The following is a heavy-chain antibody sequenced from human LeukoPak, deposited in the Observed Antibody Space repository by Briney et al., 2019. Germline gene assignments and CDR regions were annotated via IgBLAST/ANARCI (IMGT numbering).Heavy chain of an antibody. CDR1: GYSFTSYW. Sequence: GESLKISCQGSGYSFTSYWIGWVRQMPGKGLEWMGIIYPGDSDTRYSPSFQGQVTISADKSISTAYLQWSSLKASDTAMYYCARTITMVRGVFDYWGQGTLVTVSS. V-gene: IGHV5-51*01. D-gene: IGHD3-10*01. J-gene: IGHJ4*02. CDR3: ARTITMVRGVFDY. CDR2: IYPGDSDT.